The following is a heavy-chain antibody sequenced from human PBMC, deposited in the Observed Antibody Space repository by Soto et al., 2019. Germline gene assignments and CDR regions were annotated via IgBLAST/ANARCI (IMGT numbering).Heavy chain of an antibody. V-gene: IGHV1-18*01. D-gene: IGHD1-1*01. J-gene: IGHJ4*01. Sequence: GASVKVSCKTSGYAFSDYGVSWVRRAPGQGLEWMGWVNTYNGNTKYEKKFQGRVSFSTDASTRTVFLELTNLELDDAAVYYCARGFIPENDWGQGTRVTVSS. CDR2: VNTYNGNT. CDR3: ARGFIPEND. CDR1: GYAFSDYG.